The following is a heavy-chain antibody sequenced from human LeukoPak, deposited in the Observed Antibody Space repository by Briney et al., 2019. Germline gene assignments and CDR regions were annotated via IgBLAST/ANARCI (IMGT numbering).Heavy chain of an antibody. J-gene: IGHJ5*02. CDR3: SRHVVNLVRGVNNRKEDWFDP. D-gene: IGHD3-10*01. CDR2: INTDSGGT. Sequence: ASVKVSCKASGYSFNTYYMYWVRQAPGQGLERLGWINTDSGGTNYAQKFLGRVTMTRDKANSAAYLELSGLRSDDTAVYYCSRHVVNLVRGVNNRKEDWFDPWGQGTLVSVSS. V-gene: IGHV1-2*02. CDR1: GYSFNTYY.